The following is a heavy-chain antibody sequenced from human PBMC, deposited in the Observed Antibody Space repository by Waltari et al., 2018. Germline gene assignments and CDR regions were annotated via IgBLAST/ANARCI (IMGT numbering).Heavy chain of an antibody. J-gene: IGHJ4*02. CDR3: ARDGKLRCSSGYCYPWVD. Sequence: QVQLVESGGGVVQPGRSLKLSCVASGFTLTKSSIHWVRQTPGKGLWWVAVIVWDGSKGYYADSVRGRFTISRDTFENTVYLQMNSLRPEDTAVYYCARDGKLRCSSGYCYPWVDWGQGTPVTVSS. V-gene: IGHV3-30*19. CDR2: IVWDGSKG. CDR1: GFTLTKSS. D-gene: IGHD2-15*01.